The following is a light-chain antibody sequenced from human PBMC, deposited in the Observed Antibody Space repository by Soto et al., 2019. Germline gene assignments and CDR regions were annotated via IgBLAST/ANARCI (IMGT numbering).Light chain of an antibody. CDR2: EVN. CDR1: STDVGGYNY. CDR3: GSYTSTDTPFV. V-gene: IGLV2-14*01. J-gene: IGLJ1*01. Sequence: QSVLSQPSSVSVSPGQSITISCTGTSTDVGGYNYVSWYQHHPGKGPKLIIYEVNNRPSGVSDRFSGSKSGNKASLTISNLEAEDESDYYCGSYTSTDTPFVFGTGTKVTVL.